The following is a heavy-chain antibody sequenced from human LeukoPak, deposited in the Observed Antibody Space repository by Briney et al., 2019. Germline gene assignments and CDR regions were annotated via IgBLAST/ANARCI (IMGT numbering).Heavy chain of an antibody. V-gene: IGHV1-8*01. CDR2: MNPNSGNT. J-gene: IGHJ4*02. D-gene: IGHD3-9*01. Sequence: GASVKVSCKASGYTFTSYDINWVRQATGQGLEWMGWMNPNSGNTGYAQKFQGRVTMTRNTSISTAYMELSSLRSEDTAVYYCARGAKATLRYFDWLLNYWGQGTLVTVSS. CDR3: ARGAKATLRYFDWLLNY. CDR1: GYTFTSYD.